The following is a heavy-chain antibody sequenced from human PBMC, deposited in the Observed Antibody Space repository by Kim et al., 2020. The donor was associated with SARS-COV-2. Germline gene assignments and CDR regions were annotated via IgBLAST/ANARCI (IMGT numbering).Heavy chain of an antibody. CDR1: RYTFTGYY. Sequence: ASVKVSCKASRYTFTGYYMHWVRQAPGQGLEWMGWINPNSGGTNYAQKFQGRVTMTRDTSTSTAYMELSRLRSEDTAVYYCARGGEQLGWIGYWGQGTLVTVSS. CDR3: ARGGEQLGWIGY. V-gene: IGHV1-2*02. CDR2: INPNSGGT. J-gene: IGHJ4*02. D-gene: IGHD6-6*01.